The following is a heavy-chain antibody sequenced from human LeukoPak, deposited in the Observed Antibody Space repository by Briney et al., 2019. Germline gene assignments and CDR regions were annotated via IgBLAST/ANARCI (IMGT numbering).Heavy chain of an antibody. CDR1: GYTFTSYG. CDR3: ARDRGAYYYCSGSFFDY. J-gene: IGHJ4*02. Sequence: GASVKVSCKASGYTFTSYGISWVRQAPRLGLEWMGWISAYNGNTNYAQKLQGRVTMTTDTSTSTAYMELRSLRSDDTAVYYCARDRGAYYYCSGSFFDYWGQGTLVTVSS. V-gene: IGHV1-18*01. CDR2: ISAYNGNT. D-gene: IGHD3-10*01.